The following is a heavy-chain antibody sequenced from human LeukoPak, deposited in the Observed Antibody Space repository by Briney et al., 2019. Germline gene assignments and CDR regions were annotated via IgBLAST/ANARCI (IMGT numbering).Heavy chain of an antibody. CDR1: GFTFSSYA. V-gene: IGHV3-30*04. J-gene: IGHJ4*02. D-gene: IGHD3-22*01. Sequence: GGSLRLSCAASGFTFSSYAMHWVRQAPGKGLEWVAVISYDGSNKYYADSVKGRVTISRDNSKNTLYLQMNSLRAEDTAVYYCAKDPRATMIVVVISVYYFDYWGQGTLVTVSS. CDR2: ISYDGSNK. CDR3: AKDPRATMIVVVISVYYFDY.